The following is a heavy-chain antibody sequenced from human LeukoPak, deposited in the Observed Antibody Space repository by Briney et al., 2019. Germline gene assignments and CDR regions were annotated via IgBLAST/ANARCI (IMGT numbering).Heavy chain of an antibody. V-gene: IGHV5-51*01. CDR2: IYPADSDT. J-gene: IGHJ4*02. D-gene: IGHD6-13*01. Sequence: GESLKISCTDSGNSFTTYWIGWVRQMPGKGLEWMGIIYPADSDTRYSPSFQGQVTISADKSISAAYLQWSSLKASDTAMYYCARLRKPYSSSWLYSSGFFDYWGQGTLVTVSS. CDR1: GNSFTTYW. CDR3: ARLRKPYSSSWLYSSGFFDY.